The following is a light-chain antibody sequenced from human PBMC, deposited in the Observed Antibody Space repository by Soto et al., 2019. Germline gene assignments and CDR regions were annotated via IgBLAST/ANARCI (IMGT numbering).Light chain of an antibody. J-gene: IGKJ3*01. CDR3: QQYGSSIT. Sequence: DIALTQSPDTLSLSPGERATLSCRASQSIDNNYLAWYQQKPGRAPRLLIYRAFSRATGIPDRFSASASGTDFSLTISRLEPEDFAVYYCQQYGSSITFGPGTKVDIK. V-gene: IGKV3-20*01. CDR2: RAF. CDR1: QSIDNNY.